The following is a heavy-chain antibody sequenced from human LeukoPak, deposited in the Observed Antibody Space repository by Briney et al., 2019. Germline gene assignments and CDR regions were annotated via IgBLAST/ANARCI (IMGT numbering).Heavy chain of an antibody. J-gene: IGHJ4*02. D-gene: IGHD3-10*01. V-gene: IGHV4-4*02. Sequence: SGTLSLTCAVSGGSISSSNWWSWVRQPPGKGLEWFGEIYHSGSTNYNPSLKSRVTISVDKSKNQFSLKLSSVTAADTAVCYCARALYGSGSYIGYWGQGTLVTVSS. CDR2: IYHSGST. CDR3: ARALYGSGSYIGY. CDR1: GGSISSSNW.